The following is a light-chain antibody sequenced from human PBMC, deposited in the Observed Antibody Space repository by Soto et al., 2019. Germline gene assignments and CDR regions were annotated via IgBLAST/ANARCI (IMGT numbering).Light chain of an antibody. J-gene: IGKJ5*01. CDR2: DAS. CDR3: QQRSNWIT. V-gene: IGKV3-11*01. Sequence: ESGLRQSPGTLSLSPGERATLSCRASQSVSSYLAWYQQKPGQAPRLLIYDASNRATGIPARFSGSGSGTDFTLTISSLEPEDFAVYHCQQRSNWITFGQGTRLEIK. CDR1: QSVSSY.